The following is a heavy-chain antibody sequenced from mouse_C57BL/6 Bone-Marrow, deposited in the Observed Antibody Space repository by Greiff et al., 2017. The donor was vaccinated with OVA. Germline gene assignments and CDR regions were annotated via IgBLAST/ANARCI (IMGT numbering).Heavy chain of an antibody. D-gene: IGHD1-1*01. J-gene: IGHJ2*01. CDR2: ISYDGSN. CDR1: GYSITSGYY. Sequence: EVQLQESGPGLVKPSQSLSLTCSVTGYSITSGYYWNWIRQFPGNKLEWMGYISYDGSNKYNPSLKNRISITRDTSKNQFFLKLNSVTTEDTATYYCARDLWDYYGLFDYWGQGTTLTVSS. V-gene: IGHV3-6*01. CDR3: ARDLWDYYGLFDY.